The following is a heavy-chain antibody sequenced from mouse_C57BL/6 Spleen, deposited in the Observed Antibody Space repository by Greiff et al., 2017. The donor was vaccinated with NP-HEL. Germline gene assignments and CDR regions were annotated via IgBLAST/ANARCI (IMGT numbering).Heavy chain of an antibody. CDR3: ARENYYYAMDY. J-gene: IGHJ4*01. CDR2: ISYSGST. V-gene: IGHV3-1*01. CDR1: GYSITSGYD. Sequence: EVQLQQSGPGMVKPSQSLSLTCTVPGYSITSGYDWHWIRHFPGNKLEWMGYISYSGSTNYNPSLKSRISITHDTSKNHFFLKLNSVTTEDTATYYCARENYYYAMDYWGQGTSVTVSS.